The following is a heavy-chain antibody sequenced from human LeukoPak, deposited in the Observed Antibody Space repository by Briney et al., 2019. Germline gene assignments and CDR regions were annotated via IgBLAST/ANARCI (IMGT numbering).Heavy chain of an antibody. CDR3: AKGPKWGAVISHFDY. CDR2: IRYDGSNK. CDR1: GFTFSSYG. Sequence: GRSLRLSCAASGFTFSSYGMHWVRQAPGKGLEWVAFIRYDGSNKYYADSVKGRFTISRDNSKNTLYLQMNSLRAEDTAVYYCAKGPKWGAVISHFDYWGQGTLVTVSS. D-gene: IGHD6-19*01. J-gene: IGHJ4*02. V-gene: IGHV3-30*02.